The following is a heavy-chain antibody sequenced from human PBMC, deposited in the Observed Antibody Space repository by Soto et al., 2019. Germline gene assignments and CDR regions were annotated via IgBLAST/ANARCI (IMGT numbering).Heavy chain of an antibody. J-gene: IGHJ4*02. D-gene: IGHD2-2*01. Sequence: ASVKVSCKASENTFSNYRISWLRQAPGQGLEWMGWISTYNGNTDYEQKFQGRVTLTTDPSTYTALMELRSLRSDDTAVYYCARGLLVRRTSALGYWGQGTLVTVSS. V-gene: IGHV1-18*04. CDR2: ISTYNGNT. CDR3: ARGLLVRRTSALGY. CDR1: ENTFSNYR.